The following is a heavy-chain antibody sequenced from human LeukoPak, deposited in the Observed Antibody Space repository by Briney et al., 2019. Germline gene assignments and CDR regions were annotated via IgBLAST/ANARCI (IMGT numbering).Heavy chain of an antibody. Sequence: PGGSLRLSCAAFGFTVSSNYMSWVRQAPGKGLEWVSVIYSGGSTYYADSVKGRFTISRDNSKNTLYLQMNSLRAEDTAVYYCARILRYFDWVFDYWGQGTLVTVSS. J-gene: IGHJ4*02. V-gene: IGHV3-53*01. CDR3: ARILRYFDWVFDY. CDR2: IYSGGST. D-gene: IGHD3-9*01. CDR1: GFTVSSNY.